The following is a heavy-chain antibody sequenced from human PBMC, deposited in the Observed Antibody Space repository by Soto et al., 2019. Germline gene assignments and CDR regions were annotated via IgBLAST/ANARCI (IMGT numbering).Heavy chain of an antibody. Sequence: ASVKVSCKASGGTFSSYAISWVRQAPGQGLEWMGGIIPIFGTANYAQKFQGRVTMTEDTSTDTAYMELSSLRSEDTAVYYCATTLGWNYHWFDPWGQGTLVTVSS. CDR3: ATTLGWNYHWFDP. V-gene: IGHV1-69*06. D-gene: IGHD1-7*01. CDR1: GGTFSSYA. J-gene: IGHJ5*02. CDR2: IIPIFGTA.